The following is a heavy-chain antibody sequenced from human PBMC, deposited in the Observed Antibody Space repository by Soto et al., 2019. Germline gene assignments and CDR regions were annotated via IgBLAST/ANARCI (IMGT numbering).Heavy chain of an antibody. V-gene: IGHV3-73*01. J-gene: IGHJ2*01. Sequence: GGSLRLSCAASGFTFSGSAMHWVRQASGKGLEWVGRIRSKANSYATAYAASVKGRFTISRDDSKNMAYLQMNSLKTEDTAVYYCTRVDIVATIKDWYFDLWGRGTLVTVSS. CDR3: TRVDIVATIKDWYFDL. CDR1: GFTFSGSA. D-gene: IGHD5-12*01. CDR2: IRSKANSYAT.